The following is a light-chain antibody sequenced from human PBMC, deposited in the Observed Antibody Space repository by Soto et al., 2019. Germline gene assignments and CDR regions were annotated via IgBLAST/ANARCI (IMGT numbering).Light chain of an antibody. J-gene: IGKJ4*01. CDR2: RAS. V-gene: IGKV1-5*03. CDR1: QSVSNW. Sequence: DIQMTKSPSTMSAAVGERVTITCRASQSVSNWLAWYQQKPGKAPYLLIYRASNLESGVPPRFSGSGSGKEVTLPLSSLQPDDFARNHCKQYNSFPRTFGGGTQVEI. CDR3: KQYNSFPRT.